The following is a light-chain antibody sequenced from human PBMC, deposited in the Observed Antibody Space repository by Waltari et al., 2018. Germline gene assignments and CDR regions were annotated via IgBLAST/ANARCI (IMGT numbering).Light chain of an antibody. V-gene: IGKV3-11*01. Sequence: VILTQSPATLSLSPGERATLPCRASQSVSSYLAWYQQKPGQAPRLLIYGASSRATGIPDRFSVSGSGTDFTLTSSSLEPEDVGVYHCYQHSSGYTFGPGTKLDIK. CDR2: GAS. CDR1: QSVSSY. J-gene: IGKJ3*01. CDR3: YQHSSGYT.